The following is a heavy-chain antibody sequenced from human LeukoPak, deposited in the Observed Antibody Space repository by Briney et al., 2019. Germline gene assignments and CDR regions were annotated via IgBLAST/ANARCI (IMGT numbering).Heavy chain of an antibody. V-gene: IGHV3-23*01. CDR3: AKRAGERFSGTYYHFDY. D-gene: IGHD1-26*01. Sequence: PGGSLRLSCAASGFTFRSYAMSWVRQAPGKGLEWVSTIGASGANTYYADSVKGRFTISRDNSKNTLYLQMNSLRAEDTAVYFCAKRAGERFSGTYYHFDYWGQGTLVTVSS. CDR1: GFTFRSYA. CDR2: IGASGANT. J-gene: IGHJ4*02.